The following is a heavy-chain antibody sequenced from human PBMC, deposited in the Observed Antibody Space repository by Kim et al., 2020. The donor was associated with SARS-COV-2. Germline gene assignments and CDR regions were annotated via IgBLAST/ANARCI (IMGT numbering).Heavy chain of an antibody. D-gene: IGHD4-17*01. CDR3: AKDLMSYGDYDEEFYYYGMDV. V-gene: IGHV3-33*06. J-gene: IGHJ6*02. CDR1: GFTFNNYA. CDR2: IWYDGSNK. Sequence: GGSLRLSCAASGFTFNNYAIHWVRQAPGKGLEWVAVIWYDGSNKDYADSVKGRFTISRDNSKNTLYLQMNSLRAEDTAVYYCAKDLMSYGDYDEEFYYYGMDVWGQGTTVTVSS.